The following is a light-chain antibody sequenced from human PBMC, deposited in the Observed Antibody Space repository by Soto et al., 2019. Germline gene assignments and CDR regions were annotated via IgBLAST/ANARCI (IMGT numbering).Light chain of an antibody. CDR3: QTWETGSVI. CDR2: INNNGSH. J-gene: IGLJ2*01. V-gene: IGLV4-69*01. Sequence: QPVLTQSPSASASLGASVKLTCTLSSGHSRNAIAWHQQLPQKGPRYLMKINNNGSHTKGAGIPDRFSGSSSGAERFLFISSLQSDDEADYYCQTWETGSVIFGGGTKVTVL. CDR1: SGHSRNA.